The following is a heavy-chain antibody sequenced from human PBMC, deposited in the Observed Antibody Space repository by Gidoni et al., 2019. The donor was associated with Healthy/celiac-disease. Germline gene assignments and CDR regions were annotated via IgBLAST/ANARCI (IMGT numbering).Heavy chain of an antibody. CDR2: IWYDGSNK. V-gene: IGHV3-33*01. CDR3: ARDGVGIIPATAIRGFDY. D-gene: IGHD2-2*02. J-gene: IGHJ4*02. CDR1: GFTSSSYG. Sequence: QVQLVESGGGVVQPGRSLRLSCAASGFTSSSYGMHWVRQAPGKGLEWVAVIWYDGSNKYYADSVKGRFTISRDNSKNTLYLQMNSLRAEDTAVYYWARDGVGIIPATAIRGFDYWGQGTLVTVSS.